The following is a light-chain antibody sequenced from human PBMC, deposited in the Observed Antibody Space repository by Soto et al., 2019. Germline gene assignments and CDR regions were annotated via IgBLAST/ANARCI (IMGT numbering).Light chain of an antibody. Sequence: QAVVTQSPSASASLGASVKLTCTLSSGHISYAIAWHQQQPEKGPRYLMKLNSDGRHIKGDGIPDRFSGSSSGAERYLTISSLQSEDEAAYYCQTWGTGIVVFGGGTKLTVL. V-gene: IGLV4-69*01. J-gene: IGLJ2*01. CDR2: LNSDGRH. CDR1: SGHISYA. CDR3: QTWGTGIVV.